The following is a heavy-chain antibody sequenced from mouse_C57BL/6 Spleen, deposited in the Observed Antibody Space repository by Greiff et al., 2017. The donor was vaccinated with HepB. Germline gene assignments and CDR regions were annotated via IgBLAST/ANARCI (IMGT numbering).Heavy chain of an antibody. CDR2: ISDGGSYT. CDR1: GFTFSSYA. J-gene: IGHJ1*03. CDR3: AREGGSSSWYFDV. D-gene: IGHD1-1*01. Sequence: EVHLVESGGGLVKPGGSLKLSCAASGFTFSSYAMSWVRQTPEKRLEWVATISDGGSYTYYPDNVKGRFTISRDNAKNNLYLQMSHLKSEDTAMYYCAREGGSSSWYFDVWGTGTTVTVSS. V-gene: IGHV5-4*01.